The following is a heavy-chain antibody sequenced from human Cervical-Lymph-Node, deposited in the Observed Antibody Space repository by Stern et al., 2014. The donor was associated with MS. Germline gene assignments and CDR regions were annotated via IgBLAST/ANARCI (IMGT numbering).Heavy chain of an antibody. CDR3: ARGSFFLYSGSYFDN. CDR1: GGSISSGSYF. CDR2: IYSSGTI. D-gene: IGHD1-26*01. J-gene: IGHJ4*02. V-gene: IGHV4-61*02. Sequence: QLQLQESGPGLVKPSQTLSLTCAVSGGSISSGSYFWSWIRQPAGKGLEWIGRIYSSGTINYNPSLKSRVTISGDTAKNQFSLKLPSVTAADTAVYYCARGSFFLYSGSYFDNWGQGTLVTVSS.